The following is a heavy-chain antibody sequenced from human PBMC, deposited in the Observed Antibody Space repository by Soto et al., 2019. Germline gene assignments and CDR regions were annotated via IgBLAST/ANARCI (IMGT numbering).Heavy chain of an antibody. D-gene: IGHD6-13*01. CDR2: ISYDGSNK. Sequence: GGSLRLSCAASGFTSSSYAMHWVRQAPGKGLEWVAVISYDGSNKYYADSVKGRFTISRDNSKNTLYLQMNSLRAEDTAVYYCARGGSSSWYRWFDPWGQGTLVTVSS. CDR1: GFTSSSYA. J-gene: IGHJ5*02. V-gene: IGHV3-30-3*01. CDR3: ARGGSSSWYRWFDP.